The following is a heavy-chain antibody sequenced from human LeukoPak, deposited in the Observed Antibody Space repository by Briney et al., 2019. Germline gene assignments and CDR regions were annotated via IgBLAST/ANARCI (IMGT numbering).Heavy chain of an antibody. CDR3: ARDSADILTGFFGQ. CDR1: GGSISNYW. V-gene: IGHV4-4*07. CDR2: IYSSGSS. Sequence: PSETLSLTRTVSGGSISNYWWSWIRQPAGKGLEWIGRIYSSGSSNYNFALESRVTISVDKLKNQFSLKLSSVTAADTAVYYCARDSADILTGFFGQWGQGTLVTVSS. J-gene: IGHJ4*02. D-gene: IGHD3-9*01.